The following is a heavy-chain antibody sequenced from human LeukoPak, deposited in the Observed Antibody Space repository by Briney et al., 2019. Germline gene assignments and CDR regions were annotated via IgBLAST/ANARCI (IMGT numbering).Heavy chain of an antibody. CDR2: IKEDGSEK. J-gene: IGHJ3*02. CDR3: ARDWVAGVPFDAFDI. D-gene: IGHD1-26*01. V-gene: IGHV3-7*03. CDR1: GFTLSSYW. Sequence: PGGSLRLSCAASGFTLSSYWMSWVRQAPGKGLEWVANIKEDGSEKYYVDSVKGQFTISRDNAKNSLYLHMNSLTDEDTAMYYCARDWVAGVPFDAFDIWGQGTMVSVSS.